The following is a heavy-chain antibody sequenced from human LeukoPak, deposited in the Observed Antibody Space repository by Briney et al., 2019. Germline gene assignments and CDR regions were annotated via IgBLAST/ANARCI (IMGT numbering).Heavy chain of an antibody. D-gene: IGHD4-23*01. J-gene: IGHJ4*02. V-gene: IGHV1-69*13. CDR3: ARKPYGGNWFDY. Sequence: VASVKVSCKASGGTFSSYAISWVRQAPGQGLEWMGGIIPIFGTANYAQKFQGRVTITADESTSTAYMELSSLRSEDTAVYYCARKPYGGNWFDYWGQGTLVTVSS. CDR2: IIPIFGTA. CDR1: GGTFSSYA.